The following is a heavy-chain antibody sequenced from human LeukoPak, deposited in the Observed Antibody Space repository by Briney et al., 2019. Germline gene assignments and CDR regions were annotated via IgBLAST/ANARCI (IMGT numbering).Heavy chain of an antibody. J-gene: IGHJ4*02. V-gene: IGHV3-21*01. CDR3: ARDKGNWEHY. D-gene: IGHD7-27*01. CDR1: GFTFSSYS. Sequence: GGSLRLSCAASGFTFSSYSTNWVRQAPGKGLEWVSSISSSSSYIYYADSVKGRFTISRDNAKNSLYLQMNSLRAEDTAVYYRARDKGNWEHYWGQGTLVTVPS. CDR2: ISSSSSYI.